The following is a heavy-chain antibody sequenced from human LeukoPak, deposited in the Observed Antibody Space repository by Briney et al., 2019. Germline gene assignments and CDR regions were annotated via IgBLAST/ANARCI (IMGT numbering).Heavy chain of an antibody. V-gene: IGHV4-59*04. CDR3: AKSSWSLFDP. CDR2: IYHSGST. CDR1: GGSISSYY. D-gene: IGHD3-10*01. Sequence: SETLSLTCTVSGGSISSYYWSWIRQPPGKGLEWIGYIYHSGSTYYNPSLKSRVTISVDTSKNQFSLKLSSVTAADTAVYYCAKSSWSLFDPWGQGTLVTVSS. J-gene: IGHJ5*02.